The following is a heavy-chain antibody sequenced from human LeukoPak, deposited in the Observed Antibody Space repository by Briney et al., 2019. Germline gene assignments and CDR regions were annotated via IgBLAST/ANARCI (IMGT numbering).Heavy chain of an antibody. V-gene: IGHV4-61*02. CDR2: IYSSGST. J-gene: IGHJ4*02. CDR1: GGSINSNSYY. Sequence: SETLSLTCTVSGGSINSNSYYWSWIRQPAGKGLEWIGRIYSSGSTDYNPSLKSRVTISKDTPKNEFSLKLTSVTAADTAVYYCARDSPPAYCSGGSCYFDYWGQGILVTVSS. CDR3: ARDSPPAYCSGGSCYFDY. D-gene: IGHD2-15*01.